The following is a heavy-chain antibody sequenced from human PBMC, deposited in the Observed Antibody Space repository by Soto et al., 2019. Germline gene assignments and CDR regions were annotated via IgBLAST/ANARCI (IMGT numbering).Heavy chain of an antibody. V-gene: IGHV1-46*01. D-gene: IGHD6-19*01. J-gene: IGHJ5*02. CDR3: ARSPTVAGRWFDP. Sequence: ASVKVSCKASGYTFTSYYMHWVRQAPGQGLEWMGIINPSGGSTSYAQKFQGRVTMTRDTSTSTVYMELSSLRSEDTAVYYCARSPTVAGRWFDPWGQGTLVTVSA. CDR2: INPSGGST. CDR1: GYTFTSYY.